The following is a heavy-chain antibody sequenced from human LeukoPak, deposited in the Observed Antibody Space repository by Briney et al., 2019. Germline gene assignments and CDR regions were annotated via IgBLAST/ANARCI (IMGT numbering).Heavy chain of an antibody. D-gene: IGHD5-24*01. CDR1: GFTFSSFW. J-gene: IGHJ4*02. Sequence: GGSLRLSCAASGFTFSSFWMSWVRQAPGKGLEWVANTRQDGSVKNYVDSVKGRFTISRDNAKNSVYLQMNSLRAEDTAVYYCTRQTERDAYNRYWGQGTLVTVSS. V-gene: IGHV3-7*05. CDR2: TRQDGSVK. CDR3: TRQTERDAYNRY.